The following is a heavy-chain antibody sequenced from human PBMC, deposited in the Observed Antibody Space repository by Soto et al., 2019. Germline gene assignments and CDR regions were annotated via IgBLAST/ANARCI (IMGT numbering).Heavy chain of an antibody. CDR3: ASGRGYSYGSFDY. V-gene: IGHV4-59*01. D-gene: IGHD5-18*01. J-gene: IGHJ4*02. Sequence: SEPLSLTCTVSGGSISSYYWSWIRQPPGKGLEWIGYIYYSGSTNYNPSLKSRVTISVDTSKNQFSLKLSSVTAADTSVYYCASGRGYSYGSFDYWGQGTLVTVSS. CDR1: GGSISSYY. CDR2: IYYSGST.